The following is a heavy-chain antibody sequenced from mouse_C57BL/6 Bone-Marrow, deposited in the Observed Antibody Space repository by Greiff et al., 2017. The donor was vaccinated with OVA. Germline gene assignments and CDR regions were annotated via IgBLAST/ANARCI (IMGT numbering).Heavy chain of an antibody. CDR1: GFSLTSYG. J-gene: IGHJ2*01. V-gene: IGHV2-2*01. CDR2: IWRGGSP. Sequence: QVQLKESGPGLVQPSQSLSISCTVSGFSLTSYGVHWVRQSPGKGLEWLGVIWRGGSPDYNAAFLSRLSISKDNSKSQVFFKRNRMQADDTAIYYCARNGVTGTLDYWGQGTTLTVSS. D-gene: IGHD4-1*01. CDR3: ARNGVTGTLDY.